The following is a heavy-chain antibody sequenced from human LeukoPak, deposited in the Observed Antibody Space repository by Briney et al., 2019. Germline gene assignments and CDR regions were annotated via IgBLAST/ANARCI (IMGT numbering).Heavy chain of an antibody. J-gene: IGHJ5*02. CDR1: GGTFSSYT. CDR3: AREMAPAVADEYWFDP. D-gene: IGHD6-19*01. V-gene: IGHV1-69*10. Sequence: VKVSCKASGGTFSSYTISWVRQAPGQGLEWMGRIIPIFGIANYAQKFQGRVTITADKSTSTAYMELSSLRSEDTAVYYCAREMAPAVADEYWFDPWGQGTLVTVSS. CDR2: IIPIFGIA.